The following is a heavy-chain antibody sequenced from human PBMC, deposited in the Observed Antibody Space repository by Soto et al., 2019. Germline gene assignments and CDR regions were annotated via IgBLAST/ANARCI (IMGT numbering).Heavy chain of an antibody. V-gene: IGHV3-64*04. CDR3: EKSVYNWNDGFFDY. D-gene: IGHD1-1*01. J-gene: IGHJ4*02. Sequence: GGSLRLSCAASGFTFSSYAMHWVRQAPGKGLEWVSSITTNGATTYYADSVKGRFTISRDNSKNTLYLQMNSLRAEDTAVYYCEKSVYNWNDGFFDYWGQGTLVTVSS. CDR1: GFTFSSYA. CDR2: ITTNGATT.